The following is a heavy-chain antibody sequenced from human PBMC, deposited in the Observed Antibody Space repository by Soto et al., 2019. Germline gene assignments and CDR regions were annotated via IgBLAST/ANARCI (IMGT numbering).Heavy chain of an antibody. D-gene: IGHD6-6*01. CDR1: GGSFSGYY. CDR3: ARGEYSSSKGWFDP. CDR2: INHSGST. J-gene: IGHJ5*02. Sequence: SETLSLTCAVYGGSFSGYYWSWIRQPPGKGLEWIGEINHSGSTNYNPSLKSRVTISVDTSKNQFSLKLSSVTAADTAVYYCARGEYSSSKGWFDPWGQGTRVTVS. V-gene: IGHV4-34*01.